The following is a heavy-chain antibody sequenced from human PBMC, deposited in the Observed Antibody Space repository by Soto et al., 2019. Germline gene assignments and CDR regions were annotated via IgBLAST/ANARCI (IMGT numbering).Heavy chain of an antibody. Sequence: SETLSLTCAVSGGSISSGGYSWSWIRQPPGKGLEWIGYIYHSGSTYYNPSLKSRVTMSVDRSKNQFSLKLSSVTAADTAVYYCASQYYYDSSGYYRSCYFDYWGQGTLVTVSS. D-gene: IGHD3-22*01. V-gene: IGHV4-30-2*01. CDR2: IYHSGST. CDR1: GGSISSGGYS. CDR3: ASQYYYDSSGYYRSCYFDY. J-gene: IGHJ4*02.